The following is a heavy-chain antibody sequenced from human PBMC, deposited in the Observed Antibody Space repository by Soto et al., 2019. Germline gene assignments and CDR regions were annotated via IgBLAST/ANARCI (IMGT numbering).Heavy chain of an antibody. V-gene: IGHV4-39*01. Sequence: LATLSLTCTVSGGSISSSSYYWGWIRQPPGKGLEWIGSIYYSGSTYYNPSLKSRVTISVDTSKNQFSLKLSSVTAADTAVYYCARHLSLVGATWIYYGMDVWGQGTTVTVSS. CDR1: GGSISSSSYY. CDR3: ARHLSLVGATWIYYGMDV. CDR2: IYYSGST. J-gene: IGHJ6*02. D-gene: IGHD1-26*01.